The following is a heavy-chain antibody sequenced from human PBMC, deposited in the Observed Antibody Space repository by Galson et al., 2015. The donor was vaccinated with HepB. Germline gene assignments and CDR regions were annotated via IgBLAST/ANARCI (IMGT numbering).Heavy chain of an antibody. CDR3: AREVVGGGDCYFDS. CDR1: GFSFDDYG. J-gene: IGHJ4*02. D-gene: IGHD2-21*02. Sequence: SLRLSCAASGFSFDDYGMSWVRQAPGKRLEWVSGLYWNDGGIGYADSVKGRFVISRDNAKNSMYLQMTSLRVEDTAFYYCAREVVGGGDCYFDSWGQGTLVTVSS. CDR2: LYWNDGGI. V-gene: IGHV3-20*04.